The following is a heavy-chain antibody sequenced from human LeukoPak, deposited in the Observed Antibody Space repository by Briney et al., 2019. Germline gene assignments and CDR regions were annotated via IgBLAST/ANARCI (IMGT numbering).Heavy chain of an antibody. CDR3: ALITRVRGVFPYYCDY. Sequence: SETLSLTCTVSGGSISSSSYYWGWIRQPPGKGLVWIRSIDYSGTSYYNSSLKSRVTISVDTSKNQFSLKLSSVTAADTAVYYCALITRVRGVFPYYCDYWGQGTLVTVSS. D-gene: IGHD3-10*01. CDR2: IDYSGTS. CDR1: GGSISSSSYY. J-gene: IGHJ4*02. V-gene: IGHV4-39*01.